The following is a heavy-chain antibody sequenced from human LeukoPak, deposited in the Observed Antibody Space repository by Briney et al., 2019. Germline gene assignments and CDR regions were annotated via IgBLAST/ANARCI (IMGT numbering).Heavy chain of an antibody. CDR2: IKQDGSEK. J-gene: IGHJ4*02. CDR3: ARKNYYGAGSLPFDH. CDR1: GFTFSSYW. V-gene: IGHV3-7*01. Sequence: GGSLRLSCAASGFTFSSYWMSWVRQAPGKGLQWVATIKQDGSEKYYVDSVKGRFTISRDNPKNSLYLQTNSLRAEDTAVYYCARKNYYGAGSLPFDHWGQGTLVTVSS. D-gene: IGHD3-10*01.